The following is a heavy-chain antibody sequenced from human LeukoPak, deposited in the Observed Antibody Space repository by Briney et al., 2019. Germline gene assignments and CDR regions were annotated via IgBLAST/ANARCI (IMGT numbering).Heavy chain of an antibody. D-gene: IGHD3-22*01. CDR1: GGSFSGYY. CDR2: INHSGST. J-gene: IGHJ4*02. Sequence: SETLSLTCAVYGGSFSGYYWSWIRQPPGKGLEWIGEINHSGSTNYNPSLKSRVTISVDTSKNQFSLKLSSVTAADTAVYYCAGRVGYYSSNHRFDYWGQGTLVTVSS. CDR3: AGRVGYYSSNHRFDY. V-gene: IGHV4-34*01.